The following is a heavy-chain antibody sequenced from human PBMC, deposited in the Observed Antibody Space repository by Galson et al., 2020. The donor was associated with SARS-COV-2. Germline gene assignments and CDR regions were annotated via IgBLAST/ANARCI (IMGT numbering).Heavy chain of an antibody. V-gene: IGHV6-1*01. D-gene: IGHD6-13*01. Sequence: SQTLSLPCAISGDRVSSNSAAWNWLRPSPSRGLEWLGRTYYRSQWSTDYAVSVKSRITINPDTSKNQLSLQLNSVTPEDTAIYYCAGRVAGAGSLHIWGQGTRVIVSS. CDR1: GDRVSSNSAA. CDR3: AGRVAGAGSLHI. CDR2: TYYRSQWST. J-gene: IGHJ3*02.